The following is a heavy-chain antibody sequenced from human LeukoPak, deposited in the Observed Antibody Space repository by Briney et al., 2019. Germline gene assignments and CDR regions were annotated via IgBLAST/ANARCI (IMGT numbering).Heavy chain of an antibody. CDR2: IIPIFGTA. CDR3: ARVIQLPNEYFQH. D-gene: IGHD2-2*01. V-gene: IGHV1-69*01. CDR1: GGTFNSYA. Sequence: SVKVSCKASGGTFNSYAISWVRQAPGQGLEWMGGIIPIFGTANYAQKFQGRVTITADESTSTAYMELSSLRSEDTAVYYCARVIQLPNEYFQHWGQGTLVTVSS. J-gene: IGHJ1*01.